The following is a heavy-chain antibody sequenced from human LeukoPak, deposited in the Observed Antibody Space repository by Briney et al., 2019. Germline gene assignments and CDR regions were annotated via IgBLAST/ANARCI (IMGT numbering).Heavy chain of an antibody. CDR3: VGWYSLDY. Sequence: GGSLRLSCAASGFTFSSYSMNWVRQAPGKGLEWVSYISSSSRNIYYEDSVKGRFTISRDNAKNSLYLQMNSLRDEDTAVYYCVGWYSLDYWGQGTLVTVSS. D-gene: IGHD6-19*01. J-gene: IGHJ4*02. CDR1: GFTFSSYS. V-gene: IGHV3-48*02. CDR2: ISSSSRNI.